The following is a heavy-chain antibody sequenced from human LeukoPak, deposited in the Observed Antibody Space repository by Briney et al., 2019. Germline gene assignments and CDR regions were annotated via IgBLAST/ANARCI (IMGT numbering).Heavy chain of an antibody. D-gene: IGHD4-17*01. V-gene: IGHV3-23*01. J-gene: IGHJ5*02. CDR2: ISGSGGST. CDR1: GFTFSSYA. Sequence: GGSLKLSCAASGFTFSSYAMSWVRQAPGKELEWVSAISGSGGSTYYADSVKGRFTISRDNSKNTLYQQMNSLRAEDTAVYYCAREPYGDYGGWFDPWGQGTLVTVSS. CDR3: AREPYGDYGGWFDP.